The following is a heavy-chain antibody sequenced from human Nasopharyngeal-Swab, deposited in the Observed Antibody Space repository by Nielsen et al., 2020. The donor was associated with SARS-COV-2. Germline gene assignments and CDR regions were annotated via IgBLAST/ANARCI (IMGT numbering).Heavy chain of an antibody. V-gene: IGHV3-23*01. CDR1: GFTFSNYV. J-gene: IGHJ4*02. CDR2: ISGSGGET. D-gene: IGHD6-13*01. CDR3: AKWASSNWSDY. Sequence: GESMKISCAASGFTFSNYVMSWVRQAPGKGLEWGSAISGSGGETHYTDSVKGRFTISRDNSRSTLYLQMNSLRVEDTAVYYCAKWASSNWSDYWGQGTLVTVSS.